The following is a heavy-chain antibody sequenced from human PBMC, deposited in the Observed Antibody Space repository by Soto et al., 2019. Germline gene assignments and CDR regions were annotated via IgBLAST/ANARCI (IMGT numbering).Heavy chain of an antibody. Sequence: GGSLRLSCAASGFTFDDYAMHWVRQAPGKGLEWVSGISWHSGTIDYADSVKGRFTISRDNSKNTLYLQMNSLRAEDTAVYYCAKDEGYCSGGSCYEYNWGQGTLVTVSS. CDR3: AKDEGYCSGGSCYEYN. CDR2: ISWHSGTI. D-gene: IGHD2-15*01. V-gene: IGHV3-9*01. CDR1: GFTFDDYA. J-gene: IGHJ4*02.